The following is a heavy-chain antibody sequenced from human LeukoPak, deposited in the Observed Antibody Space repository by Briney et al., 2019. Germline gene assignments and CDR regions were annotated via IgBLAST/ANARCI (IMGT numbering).Heavy chain of an antibody. Sequence: ASVKVSCKASNYTFTNYPISWVRQAPGQGLEWMGWISAYSGNTNYAQKVQGRVTMTTDTSTNTAYMELASLRPDDTAIYYCTRGSSSQYFQRWGQGTLVTVSS. J-gene: IGHJ1*01. CDR3: TRGSSSQYFQR. V-gene: IGHV1-18*01. D-gene: IGHD6-6*01. CDR2: ISAYSGNT. CDR1: NYTFTNYP.